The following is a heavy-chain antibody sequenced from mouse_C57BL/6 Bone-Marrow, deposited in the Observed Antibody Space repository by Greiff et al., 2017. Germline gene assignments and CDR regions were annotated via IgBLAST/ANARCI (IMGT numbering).Heavy chain of an antibody. Sequence: EVMLVESGPGLAKPSQTLSLTCSVTGYSITSDYWNWIRKFPGNKLEYMGYISYSGSTYYNPSLKSRISITRDTSKNQYYLQLNSVTTEDTATYYCARSYYSNLRFAWFAYWGQGTLVTVSA. CDR3: ARSYYSNLRFAWFAY. D-gene: IGHD2-5*01. V-gene: IGHV3-8*01. CDR1: GYSITSDY. J-gene: IGHJ3*01. CDR2: ISYSGST.